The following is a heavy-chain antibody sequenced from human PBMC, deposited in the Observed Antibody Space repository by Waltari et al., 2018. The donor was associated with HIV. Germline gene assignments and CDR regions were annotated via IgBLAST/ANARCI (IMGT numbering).Heavy chain of an antibody. Sequence: QVQLVESGGGVVQPGRSLRLSCAASGFTFSAYAMHWVRQPPGKGLGWVAVRSYDANEKRYADSGKGRFTISRGNSRNTLYLQMNSLRPEDTAVYVCARGRGGPDYWGQGTLVTVSS. CDR2: RSYDANEK. CDR1: GFTFSAYA. J-gene: IGHJ4*02. V-gene: IGHV3-30*16. D-gene: IGHD3-10*01. CDR3: ARGRGGPDY.